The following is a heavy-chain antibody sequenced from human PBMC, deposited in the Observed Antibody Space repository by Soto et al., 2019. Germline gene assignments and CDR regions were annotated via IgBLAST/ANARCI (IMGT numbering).Heavy chain of an antibody. D-gene: IGHD4-17*01. V-gene: IGHV3-30*18. J-gene: IGHJ4*02. CDR1: GFTFNSYG. CDR3: AKDFGYGGNQYFFDY. CDR2: VSYDGSDK. Sequence: QVQLVESGGGVVQPGRSLRLSCAASGFTFNSYGMHWVRQAPGKGLEWVAVVSYDGSDKFYRDSVKGRFAISRDNSKNTLYLQMNSLRAEDTAVYYCAKDFGYGGNQYFFDYWGQGTLVTVSS.